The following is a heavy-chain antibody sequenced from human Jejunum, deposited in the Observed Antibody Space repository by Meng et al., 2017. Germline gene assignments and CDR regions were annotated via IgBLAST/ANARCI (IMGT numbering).Heavy chain of an antibody. CDR2: ISHTGRI. Sequence: ASGPGLLKPSGTLSLTCAVSGGSISNNNWWSWVRPPPGKGLEWIGEISHTGRINYNPSLKSRVTMSLDKSKNQFSLDLTSVTGADTAVYYCARDLLDPNIAATGWFDPWGQGTLVTVSS. D-gene: IGHD2/OR15-2a*01. CDR3: ARDLLDPNIAATGWFDP. J-gene: IGHJ5*02. V-gene: IGHV4-4*02. CDR1: GGSISNNNW.